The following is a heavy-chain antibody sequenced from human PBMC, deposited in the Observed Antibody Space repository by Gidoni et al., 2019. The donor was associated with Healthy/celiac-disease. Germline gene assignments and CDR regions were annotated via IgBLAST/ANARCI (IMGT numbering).Heavy chain of an antibody. V-gene: IGHV1-2*02. CDR1: GYTFTGYY. J-gene: IGHJ4*02. CDR2: INPNSGGT. CDR3: ARDSSGWYYFDY. D-gene: IGHD6-19*01. Sequence: QVQLVQSGAEVKKPGASGKVPCKASGYTFTGYYMHGVRQAPGQGLEWMGWINPNSGGTNYAQTFQGRVTMTRDTSISPAYMELSRLRSDDTAVYYCARDSSGWYYFDYWGQGTLVTVSS.